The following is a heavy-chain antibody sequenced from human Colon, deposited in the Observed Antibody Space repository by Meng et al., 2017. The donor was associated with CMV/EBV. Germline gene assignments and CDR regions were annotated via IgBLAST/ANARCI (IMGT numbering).Heavy chain of an antibody. Sequence: GGSLRLSCAASGFTSSSFGMNWVRQAPGKGLEWVSSISTISGFMYYADSVRGRFTISRDNAKNAVYLQMNSLRAEDTAVYYCARDSNDYSDYAHWFDAWGQGTLVTVSS. CDR1: GFTSSSFG. CDR2: ISTISGFM. CDR3: ARDSNDYSDYAHWFDA. D-gene: IGHD4-11*01. J-gene: IGHJ5*02. V-gene: IGHV3-21*01.